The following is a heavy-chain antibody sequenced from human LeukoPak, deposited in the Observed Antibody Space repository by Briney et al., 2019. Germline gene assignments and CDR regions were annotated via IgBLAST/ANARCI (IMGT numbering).Heavy chain of an antibody. Sequence: ASVKVSCKASGYSFTGYYIHWVRQAPRQGLEWMGWINPHSGDTSYAQQFQGRVSMTRDTSISTAYMELSRLKSDDTAMYSCARQKVVTSTYNWLDPWGQGTLVTVSA. CDR1: GYSFTGYY. CDR2: INPHSGDT. CDR3: ARQKVVTSTYNWLDP. V-gene: IGHV1-2*02. D-gene: IGHD2-21*02. J-gene: IGHJ5*02.